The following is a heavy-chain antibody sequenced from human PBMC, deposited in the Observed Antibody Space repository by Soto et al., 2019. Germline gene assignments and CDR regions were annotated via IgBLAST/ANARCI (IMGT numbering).Heavy chain of an antibody. D-gene: IGHD6-13*01. CDR3: ARVGAAGGFPSRYYYYYGMDV. CDR1: GGSISSGGYY. Sequence: SETLSLTCTVSGGSISSGGYYWSWIRQHPGKGLEWIGYIYYSGSTYYNPSLKSRVTISVDTSKNQFSLKLSSVTAADTAVYYCARVGAAGGFPSRYYYYYGMDVWGQGTTVT. CDR2: IYYSGST. J-gene: IGHJ6*02. V-gene: IGHV4-31*03.